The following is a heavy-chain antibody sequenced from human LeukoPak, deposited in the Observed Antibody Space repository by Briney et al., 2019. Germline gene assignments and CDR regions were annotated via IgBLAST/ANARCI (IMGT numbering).Heavy chain of an antibody. CDR1: GFTFSSYA. D-gene: IGHD3-10*01. CDR3: VRSSMVRGVITRTFDY. J-gene: IGHJ4*02. V-gene: IGHV3-23*01. Sequence: GGSLRLSCAASGFTFSSYAMSWVRQAPGKGLEWVSTISGNGINTYYADSVKGRFTISRDNSKNALYLQMNSLRASDTAMYYCVRSSMVRGVITRTFDYWGQGTLVTVS. CDR2: ISGNGINT.